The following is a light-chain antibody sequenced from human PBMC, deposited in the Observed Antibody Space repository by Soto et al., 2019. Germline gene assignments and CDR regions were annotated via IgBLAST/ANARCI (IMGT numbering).Light chain of an antibody. V-gene: IGLV2-23*01. CDR2: EGN. Sequence: QSALTQPASVSGSHGQSITISCTGTSSDVGSYNLVSWYQQHPGKAPKLMIYEGNKRPSGVSNRFSGSKSANTASLTISGLQTEDEADYYCCSYAGTNTFVFGTGTTVTVL. CDR1: SSDVGSYNL. CDR3: CSYAGTNTFV. J-gene: IGLJ1*01.